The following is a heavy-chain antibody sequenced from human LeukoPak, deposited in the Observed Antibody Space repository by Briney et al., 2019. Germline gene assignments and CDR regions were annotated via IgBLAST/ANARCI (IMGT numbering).Heavy chain of an antibody. J-gene: IGHJ4*02. CDR2: ISSSSSYI. V-gene: IGHV3-21*01. CDR1: GFTFSSYS. D-gene: IGHD3-3*01. Sequence: GGSLRLSCAASGFTFSSYSMNWVRQAPGKGLEWVSSISSSSSYIYYADSVKGRFTISRDNAKNSLYLQMNSLRAEDTAVYYCASTTPTYYDFWSGSYWGQGTLVTVSS. CDR3: ASTTPTYYDFWSGSY.